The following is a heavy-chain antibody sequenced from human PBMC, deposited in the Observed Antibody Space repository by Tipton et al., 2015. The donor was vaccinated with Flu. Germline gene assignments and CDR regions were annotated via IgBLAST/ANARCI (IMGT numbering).Heavy chain of an antibody. J-gene: IGHJ1*01. D-gene: IGHD1-1*01. CDR2: IYYSGST. Sequence: TLSLTCTVSGGSVSSGSYYWSWIRQPPGKGLEWIGYIYYSGSTNYNPSLKSRVTISVDTSKNQFSLKLSSVTAADTAVYYCARGGQIQLHWGQGTLVTVSS. CDR1: GGSVSSGSYY. V-gene: IGHV4-61*01. CDR3: ARGGQIQLH.